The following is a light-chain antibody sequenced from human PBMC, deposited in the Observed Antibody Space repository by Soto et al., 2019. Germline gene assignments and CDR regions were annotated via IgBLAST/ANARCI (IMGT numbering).Light chain of an antibody. J-gene: IGLJ1*01. Sequence: QSVLTQPPSVYGSPGQSVAISCTGTSSDVGSYNRVSWYQQPPGTAPKVMIYEVSNRPSGVPDRFSGSKSGNTASLTISGLQAEDEADYYCSSYTSSSTDVFGTGTKLTVL. CDR3: SSYTSSSTDV. V-gene: IGLV2-18*02. CDR2: EVS. CDR1: SSDVGSYNR.